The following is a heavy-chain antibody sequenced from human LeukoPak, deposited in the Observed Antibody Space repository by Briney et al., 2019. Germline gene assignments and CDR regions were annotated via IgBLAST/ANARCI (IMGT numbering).Heavy chain of an antibody. Sequence: GGSLRLSCAASGFTFSSYAMSWVRQAPGKGLERVSFVSGSGGSTYYADSVKGRFTISRDSSKNTVYLQMSSLRAEDTAVYYCAKVMIPDSYGYGMDLWGQGTTVTVSS. J-gene: IGHJ6*02. CDR1: GFTFSSYA. CDR3: AKVMIPDSYGYGMDL. V-gene: IGHV3-23*01. D-gene: IGHD3-3*01. CDR2: VSGSGGST.